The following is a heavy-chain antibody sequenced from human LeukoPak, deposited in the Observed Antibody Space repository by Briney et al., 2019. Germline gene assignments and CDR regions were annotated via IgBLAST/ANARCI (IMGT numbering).Heavy chain of an antibody. D-gene: IGHD6-19*01. Sequence: GGSLRLSCAASGFTFSDYYMSWIRQAPGKGLEWVSYISSSDSTIYYADSVKGRFTISRDNAKNSLYLQMNSLRADDTAVYYCARVAGTPYFDYWGQGTLVTVSS. CDR3: ARVAGTPYFDY. CDR2: ISSSDSTI. CDR1: GFTFSDYY. V-gene: IGHV3-11*01. J-gene: IGHJ4*02.